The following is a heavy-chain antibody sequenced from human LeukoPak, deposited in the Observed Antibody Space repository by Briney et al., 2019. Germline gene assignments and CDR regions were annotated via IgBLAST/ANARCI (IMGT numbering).Heavy chain of an antibody. CDR1: GFTFSSYA. CDR2: ISGSGGST. D-gene: IGHD3-22*01. Sequence: GGSLRLSCAASGFTFSSYAMSWVRQAPGKGLEWVSAISGSGGSTYYADPVKGRFTISRDNSKNTLYLQMNSLRAEGTAVYYCASHDSSGYYLSVDYWGQGTLVTVSS. CDR3: ASHDSSGYYLSVDY. J-gene: IGHJ4*02. V-gene: IGHV3-23*01.